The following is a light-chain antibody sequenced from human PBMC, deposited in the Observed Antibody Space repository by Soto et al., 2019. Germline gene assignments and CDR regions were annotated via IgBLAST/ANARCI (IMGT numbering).Light chain of an antibody. V-gene: IGKV1-17*01. CDR2: LAS. Sequence: DIQMTQSPSSLSASVGDTVTITCRASQHITNDCAWYQQKAGRAPKCLILLASRLQTGVPSRFSGIGSGTEFTLTISSLQPEDFATYYCLHHNGYPPVFGQGTKVEIK. CDR3: LHHNGYPPV. J-gene: IGKJ2*01. CDR1: QHITND.